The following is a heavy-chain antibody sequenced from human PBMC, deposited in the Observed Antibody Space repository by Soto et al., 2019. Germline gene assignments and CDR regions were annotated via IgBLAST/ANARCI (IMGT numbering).Heavy chain of an antibody. D-gene: IGHD3-22*01. CDR2: IYYSGST. CDR3: ARDSYYDSSGYYYFDY. V-gene: IGHV4-30-4*01. CDR1: GGSISSGDSY. Sequence: QVQLQESGPGLVKPSQTLSLTCTVSGGSISSGDSYWSWIRQPPGTGLEWIGYIYYSGSTYYNPSLKSRVTISVDTSKNQFSLKLSSVTAADTAVYYWARDSYYDSSGYYYFDYWGQGTLVTVSS. J-gene: IGHJ4*02.